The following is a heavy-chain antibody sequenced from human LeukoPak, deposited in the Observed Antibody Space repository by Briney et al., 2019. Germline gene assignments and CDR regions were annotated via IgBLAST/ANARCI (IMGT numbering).Heavy chain of an antibody. CDR2: ISYDGSNK. CDR1: GFTFSSYG. V-gene: IGHV3-30*03. D-gene: IGHD2-2*01. CDR3: ARGRDIVVVLAAFDI. Sequence: PGGSLRLSCAASGFTFSSYGMHWVRQAPGKGLEWVAVISYDGSNKYYADSVKGRFTISIDNSKNALDLQMNSLRAEDTAVYYCARGRDIVVVLAAFDIWGQGTMVTVSS. J-gene: IGHJ3*02.